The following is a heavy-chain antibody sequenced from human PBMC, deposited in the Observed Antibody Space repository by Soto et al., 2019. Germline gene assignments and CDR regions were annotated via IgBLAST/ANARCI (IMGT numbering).Heavy chain of an antibody. CDR1: GGTFSSYA. CDR2: IIPIFGTA. D-gene: IGHD1-26*01. V-gene: IGHV1-69*13. Sequence: GASVKVSCKASGGTFSSYAISWVRQAPGQGLEWMGGIIPIFGTANYAQKFQGRVTITADESTSTAYMELSSLRSEDTAVYYCAAIVGATTIFHYFDYWGQGTLVTVSS. J-gene: IGHJ4*02. CDR3: AAIVGATTIFHYFDY.